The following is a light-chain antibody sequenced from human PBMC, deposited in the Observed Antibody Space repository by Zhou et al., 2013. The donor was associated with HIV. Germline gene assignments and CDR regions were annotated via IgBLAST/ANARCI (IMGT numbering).Light chain of an antibody. Sequence: DIVMTQSPLSLPVTPGEPASISCRSSQSLLHGNGNNYLDWYVQKPGQSPQLLIFLGSNRASGVPDRFSGSGSGTDFTLKISRVEPEDVGVYYCMQALQNPYIFGQGTKLEIK. V-gene: IGKV2-28*01. CDR3: MQALQNPYI. CDR1: QSLLHGNGNNY. J-gene: IGKJ2*01. CDR2: LGS.